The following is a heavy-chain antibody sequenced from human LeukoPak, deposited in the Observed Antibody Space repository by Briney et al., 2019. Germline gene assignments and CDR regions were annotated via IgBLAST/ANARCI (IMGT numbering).Heavy chain of an antibody. Sequence: GGSLRLSCAASGFTFSTNAMSWVRQAPGKGLEWVSAITGSGGSTFYADSVKGRFTISRDNSKDTLYLQMNSLRAEDTAVYYCAKGGRNYVHNNFDYWGQGTLVTVSS. CDR2: ITGSGGST. CDR1: GFTFSTNA. V-gene: IGHV3-23*01. CDR3: AKGGRNYVHNNFDY. D-gene: IGHD1-7*01. J-gene: IGHJ4*02.